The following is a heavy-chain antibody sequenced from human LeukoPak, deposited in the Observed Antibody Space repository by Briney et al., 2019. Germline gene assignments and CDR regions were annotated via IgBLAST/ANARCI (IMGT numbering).Heavy chain of an antibody. D-gene: IGHD5-18*01. J-gene: IGHJ4*02. CDR3: AKDQGRGYTYGLYYFDY. V-gene: IGHV1-8*02. CDR1: GYTFTSYD. CDR2: MNPNSGNT. Sequence: ASVKVPCKASGYTFTSYDINWVRQATGQGLEWMGWMNPNSGNTGYAQKFQGRVTMTRDTSSSTAYMELSRLRSDDTAMYYCAKDQGRGYTYGLYYFDYWGQGTLVTVSS.